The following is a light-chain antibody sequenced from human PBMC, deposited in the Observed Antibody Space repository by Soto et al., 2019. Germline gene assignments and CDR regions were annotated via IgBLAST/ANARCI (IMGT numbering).Light chain of an antibody. CDR1: QRVSSN. J-gene: IGKJ5*01. CDR2: GAS. CDR3: QQYNTWPPIT. V-gene: IGKV3-15*01. Sequence: EIVMTQSPATLAVSPGERATLSCRASQRVSSNLAWYQQKPGQAPRLLIYGASTRATGIPGRFSGSGSGTEFPLTISSLQSEDFAVYYCQQYNTWPPITFGQGTRLEIK.